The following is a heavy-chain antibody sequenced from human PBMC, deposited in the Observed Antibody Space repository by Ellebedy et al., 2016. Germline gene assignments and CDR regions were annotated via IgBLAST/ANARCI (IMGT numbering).Heavy chain of an antibody. V-gene: IGHV3-7*01. Sequence: GGSLRLSCVASGFTFSSYWMSWVRQAPGKGLEWVANIKQDGSKKYHVDSVKGRFTISRDNAMNSLYLQMNSLRVDDTAVYYCASLGGRQRYSDWGQGTLVTVST. D-gene: IGHD4-11*01. CDR2: IKQDGSKK. CDR1: GFTFSSYW. CDR3: ASLGGRQRYSD. J-gene: IGHJ4*02.